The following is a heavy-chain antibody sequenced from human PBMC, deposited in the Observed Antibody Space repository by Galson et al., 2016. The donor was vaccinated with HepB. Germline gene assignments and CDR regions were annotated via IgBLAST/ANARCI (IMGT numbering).Heavy chain of an antibody. CDR2: IYPGDSDT. CDR1: GYSFTSYW. D-gene: IGHD2-15*01. Sequence: QSGAEVKKTGESLKISCKDSGYSFTSYWIGWVRQMPGKGLEWMGIIYPGDSDTRYSPSFQGQVTISADKSISTAYLQWSSLKASDTAMYYCARLPRGVVVVASYFDYWGQGTLVTVSS. J-gene: IGHJ4*02. V-gene: IGHV5-51*01. CDR3: ARLPRGVVVVASYFDY.